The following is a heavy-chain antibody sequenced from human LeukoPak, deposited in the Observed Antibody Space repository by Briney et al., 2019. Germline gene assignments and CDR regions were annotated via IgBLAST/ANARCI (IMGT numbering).Heavy chain of an antibody. V-gene: IGHV4-59*08. Sequence: TSDTLSLTCTVSGGSISTYYWSWIRQPPGRGLEWIGYIYYTGSTNYNPSLKSRVTISVDTSKNQFSLKLSSVTAADTAVYYCARGSEYQLPFYGMDVWGQGTTVTVS. CDR1: GGSISTYY. J-gene: IGHJ6*02. D-gene: IGHD2-2*01. CDR3: ARGSEYQLPFYGMDV. CDR2: IYYTGST.